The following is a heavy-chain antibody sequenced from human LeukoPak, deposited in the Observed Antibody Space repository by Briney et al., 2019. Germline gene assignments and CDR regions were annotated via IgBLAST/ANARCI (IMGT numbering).Heavy chain of an antibody. CDR3: TTGIAVAGTDYYYYYMDV. CDR1: GFTFSNAW. CDR2: IKSKTDGGTT. J-gene: IGHJ6*03. V-gene: IGHV3-15*01. D-gene: IGHD6-19*01. Sequence: GGSLRLSCAASGFTFSNAWMSWVRQAPGKGLEWVGRIKSKTDGGTTDYAAPVKGRFTISRDDSKHTLYLQMNSLKTEDSAVYYCTTGIAVAGTDYYYYYMDVWGKGTTVTVSS.